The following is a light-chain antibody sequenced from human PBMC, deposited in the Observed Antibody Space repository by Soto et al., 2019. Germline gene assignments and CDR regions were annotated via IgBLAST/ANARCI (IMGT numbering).Light chain of an antibody. V-gene: IGLV1-47*01. CDR1: TSNIGSNY. CDR3: ATWDDSLNGFYV. CDR2: RNN. Sequence: QSVLTQPPSASGTPGQGVTISCSGSTSNIGSNYVYWYQQLPGTAPKLLIYRNNQRPSGVPDRFSGSKSGTSASLAISGFRSDDEADYFCATWDDSLNGFYVFGTGTQLTVL. J-gene: IGLJ1*01.